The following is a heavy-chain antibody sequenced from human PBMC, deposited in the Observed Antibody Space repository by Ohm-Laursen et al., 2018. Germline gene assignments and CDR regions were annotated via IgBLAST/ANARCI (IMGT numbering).Heavy chain of an antibody. Sequence: SLRLSCAASGFPFSAYSMNWVRQAPGQGLGWVSYISNVVSVTWYADSVKGRFTVSRDNAKNSLYLQLNSLRAEDTAVYYCSGDGSGHYAIDYWGQGTLVTVSS. D-gene: IGHD3-3*01. CDR3: SGDGSGHYAIDY. V-gene: IGHV3-48*01. CDR1: GFPFSAYS. CDR2: ISNVVSVT. J-gene: IGHJ4*02.